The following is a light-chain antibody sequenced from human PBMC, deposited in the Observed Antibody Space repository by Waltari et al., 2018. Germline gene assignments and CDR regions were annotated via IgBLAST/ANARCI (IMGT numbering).Light chain of an antibody. Sequence: SYELTQPPSVSVSPGQTASITCSGDKLGDKYVCWYQQKPGQSPVLVIYQDTKRPSGIPGRFSGSNAGNTAARTISGTQAMDEADYYCQAWDSSTVVFGGGTKLTVL. J-gene: IGLJ2*01. CDR2: QDT. CDR1: KLGDKY. V-gene: IGLV3-1*01. CDR3: QAWDSSTVV.